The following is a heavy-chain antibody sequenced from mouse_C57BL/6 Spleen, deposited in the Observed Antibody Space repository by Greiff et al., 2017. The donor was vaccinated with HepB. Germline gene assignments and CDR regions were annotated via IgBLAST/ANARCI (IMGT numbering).Heavy chain of an antibody. CDR2: IYPGSGST. V-gene: IGHV1-55*01. CDR3: ARVGFTTVVETDYYAMDY. CDR1: GYTFTSYW. J-gene: IGHJ4*01. Sequence: QVQLQQPGAELVKPGASVKMSCKASGYTFTSYWITWVKQRPGQGLEWIGDIYPGSGSTNYNEKFKSKATLTVDTSSSTAYMQLSSLTSEDSAVYDGARVGFTTVVETDYYAMDYWGQGTSVTVSS. D-gene: IGHD1-1*01.